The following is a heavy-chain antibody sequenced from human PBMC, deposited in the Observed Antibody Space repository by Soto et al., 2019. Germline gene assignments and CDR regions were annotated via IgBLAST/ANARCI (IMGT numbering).Heavy chain of an antibody. CDR3: AHSASVPCCYYFDS. J-gene: IGHJ4*02. V-gene: IGHV2-5*01. CDR2: IYWNDDR. Sequence: QITLKESGPTLVKPTQTLTLTCTFSGFSLSTTGVGVGWIRPPPGKALEWLALIYWNDDRPYSPSLKSRLTIPPDTSKNPVVPTMTNMDPVDTATYYCAHSASVPCCYYFDSWGQGTLVTVSS. D-gene: IGHD1-26*01. CDR1: GFSLSTTGVG.